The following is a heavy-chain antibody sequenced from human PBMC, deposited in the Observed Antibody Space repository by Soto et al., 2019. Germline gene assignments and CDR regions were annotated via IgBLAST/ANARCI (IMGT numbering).Heavy chain of an antibody. Sequence: PSQTLSLTCAISGDSVSSNSAAWNWIRQSPSRGLEWLGRTYYRSKWYNDYAVSVESRITINPDTSKNQFSLQLNSVTPEDTAVYYCARVLYDFCSGYSGMDVWGQGTTVTVSS. D-gene: IGHD3-3*01. CDR2: TYYRSKWYN. J-gene: IGHJ6*02. CDR1: GDSVSSNSAA. CDR3: ARVLYDFCSGYSGMDV. V-gene: IGHV6-1*01.